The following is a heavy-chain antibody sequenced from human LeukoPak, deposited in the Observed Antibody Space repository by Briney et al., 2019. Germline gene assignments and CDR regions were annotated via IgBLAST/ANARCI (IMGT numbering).Heavy chain of an antibody. Sequence: PGGSLRLSCAASGFTVSSNYMSWVRQAPGKGLEWVSVIHSGGSTYYADSVKGRFTISRDNSKNTLYLQMNSLRAEDTAVYYCTRARPYYYDRGWFDPWGQGTLVTVSS. D-gene: IGHD3-22*01. V-gene: IGHV3-53*01. CDR3: TRARPYYYDRGWFDP. CDR1: GFTVSSNY. CDR2: IHSGGST. J-gene: IGHJ5*02.